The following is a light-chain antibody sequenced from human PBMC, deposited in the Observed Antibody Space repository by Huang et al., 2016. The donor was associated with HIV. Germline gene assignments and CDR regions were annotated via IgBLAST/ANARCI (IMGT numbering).Light chain of an antibody. J-gene: IGKJ1*01. CDR1: QSISNY. CDR2: GAY. Sequence: DIQMTQSPASLSASVGDSVTITCRATQSISNYVNWYQQKPGKAPTLLIYGAYTLQSGVPSRFSGSGSGKDFTHTISSLQPEDFTTYYCQQSYNTPPTFGQGTKVEI. V-gene: IGKV1-39*01. CDR3: QQSYNTPPT.